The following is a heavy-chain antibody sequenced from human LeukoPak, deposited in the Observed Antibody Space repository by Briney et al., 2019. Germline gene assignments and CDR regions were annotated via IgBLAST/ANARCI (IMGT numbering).Heavy chain of an antibody. CDR3: ARERYCSSTSCLDYYYYMDV. J-gene: IGHJ6*03. Sequence: SEKLSCKASGGTFGSYANSWVRQAPGQGLEWIGRIIPIFGTANYAQKFQGRVTITTDESTSTAYMELSSLRSEDTAVYYCARERYCSSTSCLDYYYYMDVWGKGTTVTVSS. V-gene: IGHV1-69*05. CDR2: IIPIFGTA. D-gene: IGHD2-2*01. CDR1: GGTFGSYA.